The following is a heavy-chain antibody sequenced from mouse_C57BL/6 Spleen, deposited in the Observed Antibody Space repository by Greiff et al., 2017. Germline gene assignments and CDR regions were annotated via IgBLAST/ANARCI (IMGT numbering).Heavy chain of an antibody. Sequence: VVESGAELVKPGASVKLSCKASGYTFTEYTIHWVKQRSGQGLEWIGWFYPGRGSIKYNEKFKDKATLTADKSSSTVYMELSRLTSEDSAVYFCARHEVCYDYEGWFAYWGQGTLVTVSA. CDR3: ARHEVCYDYEGWFAY. CDR2: FYPGRGSI. D-gene: IGHD2-4*01. V-gene: IGHV1-62-2*01. CDR1: GYTFTEYT. J-gene: IGHJ3*01.